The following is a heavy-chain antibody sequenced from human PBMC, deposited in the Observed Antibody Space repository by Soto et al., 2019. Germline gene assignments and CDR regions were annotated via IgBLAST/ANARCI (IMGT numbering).Heavy chain of an antibody. D-gene: IGHD6-19*01. J-gene: IGHJ4*02. CDR2: IKSKTDGGTT. CDR3: TTDSPNLIAVAGFFDY. V-gene: IGHV3-15*01. Sequence: EVQLVESGGGLVKPGGSLRLSCAASGFTFSNAWMSWVRQAPGKGLEWVGRIKSKTDGGTTDYAAPVKGRFTISRGDSKNTLYLQMHSLKTEDTAVYYCTTDSPNLIAVAGFFDYWGQGTLVTVSS. CDR1: GFTFSNAW.